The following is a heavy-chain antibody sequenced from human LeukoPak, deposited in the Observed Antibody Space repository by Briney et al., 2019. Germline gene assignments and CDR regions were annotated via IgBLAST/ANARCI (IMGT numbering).Heavy chain of an antibody. Sequence: GGSLRLSCAASGFTFSSYEMNWVRQAPGKGLEWVSYISSGSTIFYADSVKGRFAISRDNAKNSLYLQMNSLRAEDTAVYYCARLYSSSSGLRASDYWGQGTLVTVSS. CDR1: GFTFSSYE. CDR2: ISSGSTI. D-gene: IGHD6-6*01. V-gene: IGHV3-48*03. J-gene: IGHJ4*02. CDR3: ARLYSSSSGLRASDY.